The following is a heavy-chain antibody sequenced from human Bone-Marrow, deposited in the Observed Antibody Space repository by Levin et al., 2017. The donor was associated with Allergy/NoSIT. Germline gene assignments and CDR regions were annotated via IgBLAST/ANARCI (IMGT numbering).Heavy chain of an antibody. D-gene: IGHD4-17*01. CDR2: ISGSGEHT. J-gene: IGHJ1*01. CDR3: AFGDYGDFVRYFQY. V-gene: IGHV3-23*01. Sequence: PGESLKISCAASGFTFSNHGMTWVRQAPGMGLEWVSAISGSGEHTYSAASVKGRFTISRDNSKNTLSLQMNSLRAEDTAVYYCAFGDYGDFVRYFQYWGQGTLVTVSS. CDR1: GFTFSNHG.